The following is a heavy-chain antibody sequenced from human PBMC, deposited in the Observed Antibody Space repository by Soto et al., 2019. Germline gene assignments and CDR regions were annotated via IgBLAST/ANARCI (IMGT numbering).Heavy chain of an antibody. V-gene: IGHV4-34*01. J-gene: IGHJ6*02. D-gene: IGHD1-26*01. CDR2: INHSGST. CDR1: GGSFSGYY. CDR3: ARVRGGSYRNYYYGMDV. Sequence: SETLSLTCAVYGGSFSGYYWSWIRQPPGKGLEWIGEINHSGSTNYNPSLKSRVTISVDTSKNQLSLKLSSVTAADTAVYYCARVRGGSYRNYYYGMDVWGQGTTVTVSS.